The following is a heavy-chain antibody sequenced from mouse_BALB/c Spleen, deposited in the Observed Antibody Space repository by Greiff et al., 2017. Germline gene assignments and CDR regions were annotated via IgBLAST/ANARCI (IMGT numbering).Heavy chain of an antibody. D-gene: IGHD2-1*01. Sequence: VKLMESGPGILQPSQTLSLTCSFSGFSLSTSSMGVSWIRQPSGKGLEWLAHIYWDDDKRYNPSLKSRLTISKDTSSNQVFLKITSVDTADTATYYGARSFLYGKNAMDYWGQGTSVTVSS. J-gene: IGHJ4*01. CDR1: GFSLSTSSMG. V-gene: IGHV8-12*01. CDR3: ARSFLYGKNAMDY. CDR2: IYWDDDK.